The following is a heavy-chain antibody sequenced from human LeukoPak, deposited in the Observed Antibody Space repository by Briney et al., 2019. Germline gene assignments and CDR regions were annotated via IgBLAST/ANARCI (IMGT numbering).Heavy chain of an antibody. J-gene: IGHJ4*02. CDR1: GFSFSSYW. D-gene: IGHD3-9*01. V-gene: IGHV3-7*03. Sequence: GGSLRLSCAASGFSFSSYWMSWVRPAPGKGLEWVANIKQGGSEKYYVDSVKGRFTISRDNAKNSLYLQMNSLRAEDTAVYYCARDSRVLRYFDWSSPVDYWGQGTLVTVSS. CDR3: ARDSRVLRYFDWSSPVDY. CDR2: IKQGGSEK.